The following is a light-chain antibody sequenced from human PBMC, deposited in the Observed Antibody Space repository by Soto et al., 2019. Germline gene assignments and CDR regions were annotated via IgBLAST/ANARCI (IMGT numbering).Light chain of an antibody. J-gene: IGKJ1*01. CDR3: IQATLLPRT. V-gene: IGKV2-24*01. Sequence: DIVMTQTPLSSPVTLGQPASISCRSSQSIVHDIGNTSLSLLHQRPGQPPRLLIYKVSNRFSVVPDRFSGSGAGTDFTLKISRLEDEDCGVYYCIQATLLPRTFGKGNKVDIK. CDR1: QSIVHDIGNTS. CDR2: KVS.